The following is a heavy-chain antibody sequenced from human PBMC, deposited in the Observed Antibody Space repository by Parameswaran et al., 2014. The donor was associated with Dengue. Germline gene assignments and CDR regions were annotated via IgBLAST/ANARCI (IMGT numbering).Heavy chain of an antibody. J-gene: IGHJ4*02. CDR3: ARRGYGSRLYYFDY. V-gene: IGHV5-10-1*01. Sequence: VRQMPGKGLEWMGRIDPSDSYTNYSPSFQGHVTISADKSISTAYLQWSSLKASDTAMYYCARRGYGSRLYYFDYWGQGTLVTVSS. CDR2: IDPSDSYT. D-gene: IGHD1-1*01.